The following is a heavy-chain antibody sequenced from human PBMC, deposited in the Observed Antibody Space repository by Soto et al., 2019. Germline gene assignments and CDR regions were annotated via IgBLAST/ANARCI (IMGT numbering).Heavy chain of an antibody. V-gene: IGHV3-53*01. Sequence: GGSLRLSCAASGFTVSGNYMSWVRQAPGKGLEWVSVIDDGDRTNYADSVKGRFTVSRDNSKNTLYLQMNSLRAEDTAVFDCAKDRSSGWSFDYWGQGTLVTVSS. D-gene: IGHD6-19*01. CDR3: AKDRSSGWSFDY. CDR1: GFTVSGNY. CDR2: IDDGDRT. J-gene: IGHJ4*02.